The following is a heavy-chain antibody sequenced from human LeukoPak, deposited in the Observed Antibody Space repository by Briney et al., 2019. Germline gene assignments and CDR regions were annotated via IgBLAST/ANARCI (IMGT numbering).Heavy chain of an antibody. CDR3: AKVNTSGYAIDY. V-gene: IGHV3-23*01. CDR1: GFTFSSYW. J-gene: IGHJ4*02. Sequence: PGGSLRLSCAAFGFTFSSYWMSWVRQAPGKGLEWVSAISGSGGSTYYADSVKGRFTISRDNSKNTLYLQMNSLRAEDTAVYYCAKVNTSGYAIDYWGQGTLVTVSS. CDR2: ISGSGGST. D-gene: IGHD3-3*01.